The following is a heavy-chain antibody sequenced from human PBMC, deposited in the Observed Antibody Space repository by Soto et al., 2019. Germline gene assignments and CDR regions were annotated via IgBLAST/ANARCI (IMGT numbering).Heavy chain of an antibody. CDR3: ARYYYDSSGYYVHAFDI. J-gene: IGHJ3*02. V-gene: IGHV4-31*03. CDR1: GGSISSGGYY. Sequence: SETLSLTCTVSGGSISSGGYYWSWIRQHPGKGLEWIGYIYYSGSTYYNPSLKSRVTISVDTSKNQFSLKLSSVTAADTAVYYCARYYYDSSGYYVHAFDIWGQGTMVTVSS. CDR2: IYYSGST. D-gene: IGHD3-22*01.